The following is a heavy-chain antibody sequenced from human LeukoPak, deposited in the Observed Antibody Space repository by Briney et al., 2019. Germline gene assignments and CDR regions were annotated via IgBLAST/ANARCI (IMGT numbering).Heavy chain of an antibody. V-gene: IGHV3-15*01. Sequence: GGPLRLSCAASGFTFSNAWMSWVRQAPGKGLEWVGRIKSKTDGGTTDYAAPVKGRFTISRDDSKNTLYLQMNSLKTEDTAVYYCTTDPDTYYYGSGSSYYYYGMDVWGQGTTVTVSS. J-gene: IGHJ6*02. CDR2: IKSKTDGGTT. CDR3: TTDPDTYYYGSGSSYYYYGMDV. CDR1: GFTFSNAW. D-gene: IGHD3-10*01.